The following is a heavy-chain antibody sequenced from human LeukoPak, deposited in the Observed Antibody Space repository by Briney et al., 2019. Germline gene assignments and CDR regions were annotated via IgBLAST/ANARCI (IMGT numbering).Heavy chain of an antibody. V-gene: IGHV1-2*02. Sequence: ASVKVSCKASGYTFTGYYMHWVRQAPGQGLEWMGWINPNSGGTNYAQKFQGRVTMTRDTSISTAYMEPSRLRSDDTAVYYCARGGLEWLPRTLRLSQINLWGQGTLVTVSS. J-gene: IGHJ5*02. CDR3: ARGGLEWLPRTLRLSQINL. CDR1: GYTFTGYY. CDR2: INPNSGGT. D-gene: IGHD3-3*01.